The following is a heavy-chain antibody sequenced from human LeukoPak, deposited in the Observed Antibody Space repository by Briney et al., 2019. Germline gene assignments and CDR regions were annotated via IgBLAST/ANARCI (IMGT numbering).Heavy chain of an antibody. CDR2: IYHSGST. CDR3: ARTLYSSGWCPFDY. Sequence: SETLSLTXTVSGYSISSGYFWGCVRQPPGKGLEWIGNIYHSGSTYYNPSLKSRVTISVDTSKNQFSLKLSSVTAADTAVYYCARTLYSSGWCPFDYWGQGALVTVSS. J-gene: IGHJ4*02. V-gene: IGHV4-38-2*02. D-gene: IGHD6-19*01. CDR1: GYSISSGYF.